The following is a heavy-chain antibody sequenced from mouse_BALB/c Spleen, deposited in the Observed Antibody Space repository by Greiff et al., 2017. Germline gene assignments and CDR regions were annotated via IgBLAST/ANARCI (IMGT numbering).Heavy chain of an antibody. CDR1: GFTFSSFG. J-gene: IGHJ2*01. CDR3: ARWGITGFDY. Sequence: EVQLVESGGGLVQPGGSRKLSCAASGFTFSSFGMHWVRQAPEKGLEWVAYISSGSSTIYYADTVKGRFTISRDNPKNTLFLQMTSLRSEDTAMYYCARWGITGFDYWGQGTTLTVSS. V-gene: IGHV5-17*02. D-gene: IGHD2-4*01. CDR2: ISSGSSTI.